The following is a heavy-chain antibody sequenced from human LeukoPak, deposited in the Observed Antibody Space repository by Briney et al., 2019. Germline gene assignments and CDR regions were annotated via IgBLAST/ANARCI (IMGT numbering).Heavy chain of an antibody. D-gene: IGHD3-9*01. CDR2: IYYSGSTH. CDR3: ARFYDNAAFDI. V-gene: IGHV4-39*01. Sequence: SETLSLTCTVSGGXISTTTYYWGWIRQPPGKGLEWIGSIYYSGSTHYYNPSLKSRVTISVDTSKNQFSLKLSSVTAADTAVYYCARFYDNAAFDIWGQGTMVTVSS. J-gene: IGHJ3*02. CDR1: GGXISTTTYY.